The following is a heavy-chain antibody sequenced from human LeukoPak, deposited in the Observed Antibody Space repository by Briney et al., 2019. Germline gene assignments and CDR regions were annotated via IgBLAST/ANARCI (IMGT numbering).Heavy chain of an antibody. CDR2: IIPILGIA. CDR3: ARLFNYYDSSGYLSDDAFDI. Sequence: GSSVKDSCKASGGTFSSYAISWVRQAPGQGLEWMGRIIPILGIANYAQKFQGRVTITADKSTSTAYMELSSLRSEDTAVYYCARLFNYYDSSGYLSDDAFDIWGQGTMVTVSS. J-gene: IGHJ3*02. CDR1: GGTFSSYA. V-gene: IGHV1-69*04. D-gene: IGHD3-22*01.